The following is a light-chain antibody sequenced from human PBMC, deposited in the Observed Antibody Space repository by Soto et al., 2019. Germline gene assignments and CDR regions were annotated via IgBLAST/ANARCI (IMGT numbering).Light chain of an antibody. Sequence: QSVLTQPPSASGTPGQRVTISCSGRSSNIGSNYVYWYQQLPGTAPKLLIYRNNQRPSGVPDRVSGSKSGTSASLAISGLRSEDEADYYCAAWDDSLSVWVFGGGTKLTVL. CDR1: SSNIGSNY. CDR2: RNN. V-gene: IGLV1-47*01. CDR3: AAWDDSLSVWV. J-gene: IGLJ3*02.